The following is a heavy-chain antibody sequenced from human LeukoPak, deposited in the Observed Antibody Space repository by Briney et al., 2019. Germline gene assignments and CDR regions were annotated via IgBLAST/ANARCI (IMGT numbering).Heavy chain of an antibody. CDR1: GGSISSYY. J-gene: IGHJ3*02. CDR3: ARTNPFSGSPGYAFDI. D-gene: IGHD1-26*01. CDR2: IYYSGST. Sequence: PSETLSLTCTVSGGSISSYYWSWIRQPPGKGLEWIGYIYYSGSTNYNPSLKSRVTISVDTSKNQFSLKLSSVTAADTAVYYCARTNPFSGSPGYAFDIWGQGTMVTVSS. V-gene: IGHV4-59*01.